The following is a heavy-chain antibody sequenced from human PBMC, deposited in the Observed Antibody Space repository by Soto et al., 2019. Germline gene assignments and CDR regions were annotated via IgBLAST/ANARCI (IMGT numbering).Heavy chain of an antibody. J-gene: IGHJ4*02. D-gene: IGHD3-22*01. Sequence: SLRLSCAAYGFPFSSYAITWVRQDPGKGLEWVSAISGSGGGTYYADSVKGRFTISRDNSKNTLYLQMNSLRAEDTAVYYCAKVLHDSSGYLTNFDYWGQGTLVTVSS. CDR1: GFPFSSYA. CDR3: AKVLHDSSGYLTNFDY. V-gene: IGHV3-23*01. CDR2: ISGSGGGT.